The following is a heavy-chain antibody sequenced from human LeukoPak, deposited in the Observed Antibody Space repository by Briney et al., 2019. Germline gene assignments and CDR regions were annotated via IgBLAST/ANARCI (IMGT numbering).Heavy chain of an antibody. D-gene: IGHD6-13*01. CDR2: IYYSGST. V-gene: IGHV4-59*01. CDR1: GGSISSYY. Sequence: SETLSLTCTVSGGSISSYYWSWIRQPPGKGLEWIGYIYYSGSTNYNPSLKSRVTISVDTSKNQFSLKLSSVTAADTAVYYCARFGGSWYPFAFDIWGQGTMVTVSS. J-gene: IGHJ3*02. CDR3: ARFGGSWYPFAFDI.